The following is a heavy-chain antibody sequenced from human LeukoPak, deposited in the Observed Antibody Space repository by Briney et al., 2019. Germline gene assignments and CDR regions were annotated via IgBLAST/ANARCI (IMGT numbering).Heavy chain of an antibody. V-gene: IGHV4-30-4*08. D-gene: IGHD2-15*01. CDR2: IYYSGST. J-gene: IGHJ4*02. Sequence: SETLSLTCTVSGGSISSGDYYWSWIRQPPGKGLEWIGYIYYSGSTYYNPSLKSRVTISVDTSKNQFSLKLSSVTAADTAVYYCARGLIGVGIDYWGQGTLVTVSS. CDR3: ARGLIGVGIDY. CDR1: GGSISSGDYY.